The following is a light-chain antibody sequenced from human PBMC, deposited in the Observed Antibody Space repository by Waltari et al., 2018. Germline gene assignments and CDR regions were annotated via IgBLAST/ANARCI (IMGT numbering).Light chain of an antibody. V-gene: IGKV3D-15*01. Sequence: EIVMTQSPATLSVSPGESATPSCRASQSLSSTFAWYQQKPGQAPRLLIYSTSTRATGIPARFSGSGSGTEFTLTISSLQSEDFAIYYCQQYNYWPWTFGQGTRVEIK. CDR3: QQYNYWPWT. CDR2: STS. J-gene: IGKJ1*01. CDR1: QSLSST.